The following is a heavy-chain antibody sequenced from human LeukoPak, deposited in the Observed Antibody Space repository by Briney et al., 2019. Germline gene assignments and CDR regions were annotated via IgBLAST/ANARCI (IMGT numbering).Heavy chain of an antibody. CDR1: GHSFATYW. J-gene: IGHJ5*01. CDR2: IYPDVSDT. CDR3: ARGADSSGHYDS. V-gene: IGHV5-51*01. D-gene: IGHD3-22*01. Sequence: GESLKISCKGSGHSFATYWIGWVRQVPGKGLEWMGIIYPDVSDTRYSPSFQGQVTMSVDKSTNTAYLQWGSLKASDSAMYYCARGADSSGHYDSWGQGTLVTVSS.